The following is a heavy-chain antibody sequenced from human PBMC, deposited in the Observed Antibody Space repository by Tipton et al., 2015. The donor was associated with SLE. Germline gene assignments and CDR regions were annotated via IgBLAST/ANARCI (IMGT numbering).Heavy chain of an antibody. CDR2: IYTSGST. D-gene: IGHD3-3*01. CDR1: GGSISSGSYY. V-gene: IGHV4-61*09. CDR3: ARGEGDFWSDPYYYGMDV. Sequence: TLSLTCTVSGGSISSGSYYWSWIRQPAGKGLEWIGYIYTSGSTNYNPSLKSRVTISVDTSKNQFSLKLSSVTAADTAVYYCARGEGDFWSDPYYYGMDVWGKGTTVTVSS. J-gene: IGHJ6*04.